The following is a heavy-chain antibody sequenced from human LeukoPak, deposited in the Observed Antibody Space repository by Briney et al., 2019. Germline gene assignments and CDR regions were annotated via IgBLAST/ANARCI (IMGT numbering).Heavy chain of an antibody. CDR2: ISGGGLST. J-gene: IGHJ4*02. Sequence: GGTLRLSCAASGFTFSSYGMTWVRQIPGKGLEWVSGISGGGLSTYYADSVKGRFTISRDNSKNTLYLQMNSLRAEDTAVYYCAKDHDSSGPNQYFDYWGQGTLVTVSS. D-gene: IGHD3-22*01. V-gene: IGHV3-23*01. CDR3: AKDHDSSGPNQYFDY. CDR1: GFTFSSYG.